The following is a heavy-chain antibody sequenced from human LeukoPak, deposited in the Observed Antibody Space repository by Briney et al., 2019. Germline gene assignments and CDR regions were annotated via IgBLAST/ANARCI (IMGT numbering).Heavy chain of an antibody. Sequence: PSETLSLTCAVYGGSFSGYYWSWIRQPPGKGLEWIGEINHSGSTNYNPSLKSRVTISVDTSKNQFSLKLSSVTAADTAVYYCAREVGTRGHFDYWGQGTLVTVSS. D-gene: IGHD1-26*01. CDR2: INHSGST. CDR1: GGSFSGYY. CDR3: AREVGTRGHFDY. J-gene: IGHJ4*02. V-gene: IGHV4-34*01.